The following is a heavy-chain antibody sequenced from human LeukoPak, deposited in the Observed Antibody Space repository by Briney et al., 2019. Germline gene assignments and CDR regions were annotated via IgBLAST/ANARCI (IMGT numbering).Heavy chain of an antibody. J-gene: IGHJ4*02. Sequence: GGSLRLSCAASGFTFSSYAMSWVRQAPGKGLEWVSAISGSGGSTYYADSVKGRFTISRDNSKNTLYLQMNSLRAEDTAVYYCAEDEYPILTGYYGYWGQGTLVTVSS. V-gene: IGHV3-23*01. CDR1: GFTFSSYA. CDR2: ISGSGGST. D-gene: IGHD3-9*01. CDR3: AEDEYPILTGYYGY.